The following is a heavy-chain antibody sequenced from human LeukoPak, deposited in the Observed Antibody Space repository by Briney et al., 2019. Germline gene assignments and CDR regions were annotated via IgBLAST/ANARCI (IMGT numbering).Heavy chain of an antibody. CDR2: IFPGDSDT. CDR1: GYTFTSYW. D-gene: IGHD1-7*01. CDR3: ARHGELGGIDP. J-gene: IGHJ5*02. Sequence: GESLKISCKGSGYTFTSYWIAWVGQMPGKGLEWMGIIFPGDSDTRYSPSFQGQVTISADKSINTAYLQWSSLKASDTAMYYCARHGELGGIDPWGQGTLVTVSS. V-gene: IGHV5-51*01.